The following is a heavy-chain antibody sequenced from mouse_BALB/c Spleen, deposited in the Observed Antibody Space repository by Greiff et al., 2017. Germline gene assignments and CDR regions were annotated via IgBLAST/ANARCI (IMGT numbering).Heavy chain of an antibody. CDR2: ISSGGSYT. CDR1: GFTFSSYG. CDR3: ARLGGNYYFDD. V-gene: IGHV5-6*01. J-gene: IGHJ2*01. D-gene: IGHD2-1*01. Sequence: EVKLVESGGDLVKPGGSLKLSCAASGFTFSSYGMSWVRQTPDKRLEWVATISSGGSYTYYPDSVKGRFTISRDNAKNTLYLQMSSLKSEDTAMYYCARLGGNYYFDDWGQGTTLTVSS.